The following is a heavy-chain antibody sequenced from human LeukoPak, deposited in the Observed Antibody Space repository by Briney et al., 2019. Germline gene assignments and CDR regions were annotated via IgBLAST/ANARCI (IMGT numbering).Heavy chain of an antibody. CDR1: GYTFTSYG. CDR3: ARGLSYYGDYGRDWFDP. V-gene: IGHV1-18*01. D-gene: IGHD4-17*01. J-gene: IGHJ5*02. Sequence: ASVKVSCKASGYTFTSYGISWVRQAPGQGLEWMGWISAYNGNTNYAQKLQGRVTMTTDTSTSTAYMELRSRRSDDTAVYYCARGLSYYGDYGRDWFDPWGQGTLVTVSS. CDR2: ISAYNGNT.